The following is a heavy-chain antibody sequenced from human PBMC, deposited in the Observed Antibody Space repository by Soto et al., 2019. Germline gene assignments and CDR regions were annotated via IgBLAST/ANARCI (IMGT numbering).Heavy chain of an antibody. Sequence: ASVKVSCKAYGYSFTSFGVNWVRQAPGQGLEWMGWVNAYNGNTNYAQKFQGRVTLTADTSTSTEYMEVGSLRSDDTAVYYCATGVAGVAAHVIWGQGTLVTVSS. CDR2: VNAYNGNT. CDR3: ATGVAGVAAHVI. D-gene: IGHD6-19*01. CDR1: GYSFTSFG. V-gene: IGHV1-18*01. J-gene: IGHJ4*02.